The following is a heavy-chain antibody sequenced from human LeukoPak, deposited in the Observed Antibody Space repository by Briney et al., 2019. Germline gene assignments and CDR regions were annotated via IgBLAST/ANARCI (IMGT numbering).Heavy chain of an antibody. J-gene: IGHJ3*02. Sequence: GGSLRLSCAASGFTFSNAWMSWVRQAPGKGLEWVGRIKSKTDGGTTDYAAPVKGRFTISRDDSKNTLYLQMNSLKTEDTAVYYCTTDQSVGSNIYDAFDIWGQGTMVTVSS. CDR1: GFTFSNAW. CDR3: TTDQSVGSNIYDAFDI. CDR2: IKSKTDGGTT. V-gene: IGHV3-15*01. D-gene: IGHD1-26*01.